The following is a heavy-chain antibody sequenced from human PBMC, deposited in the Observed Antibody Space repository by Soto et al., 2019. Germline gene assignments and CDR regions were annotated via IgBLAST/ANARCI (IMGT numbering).Heavy chain of an antibody. J-gene: IGHJ4*02. D-gene: IGHD2-2*01. V-gene: IGHV1-69*06. CDR2: IIPIFNTT. CDR1: GGTFSSSG. Sequence: QVPLVQSGAEVKKPGSSVKVSCKTSGGTFSSSGITWVRQAPGQGLEWMGGIIPIFNTTNYAQRFQGRVTITADKSTRAADMELNSLTSEDTAVYYCARDGIRCSSTSCYDYWGQGSLVTVSS. CDR3: ARDGIRCSSTSCYDY.